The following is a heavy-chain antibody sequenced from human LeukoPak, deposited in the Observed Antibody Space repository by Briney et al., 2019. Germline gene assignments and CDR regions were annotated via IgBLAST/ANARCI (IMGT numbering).Heavy chain of an antibody. D-gene: IGHD3-22*01. Sequence: ASVKVSCKASGYTFTSYGISWVRQAPGQGLEWMGWISAYNGNTNYAQKLQGRVTMTEDTSTDTAYMELSSLRSEDTAVYYCVHKRGGGYYVGAFDIWGQGTMVTASS. V-gene: IGHV1-18*01. CDR3: VHKRGGGYYVGAFDI. CDR1: GYTFTSYG. CDR2: ISAYNGNT. J-gene: IGHJ3*02.